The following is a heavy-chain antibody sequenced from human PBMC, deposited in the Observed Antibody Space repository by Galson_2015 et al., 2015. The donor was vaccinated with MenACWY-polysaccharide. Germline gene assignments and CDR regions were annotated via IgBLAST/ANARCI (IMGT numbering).Heavy chain of an antibody. D-gene: IGHD6-19*01. J-gene: IGHJ4*02. CDR2: TYYRSKWYK. CDR3: ASQGIAVAGVIDY. V-gene: IGHV6-1*01. CDR1: GDSVSSNSAA. Sequence: CAISGDSVSSNSAAWNWIRQSPSRGLEWLGRTYYRSKWYKYYALSVKSRMTINVDTAKNQFSLQLNSVTPEDTAMYYCASQGIAVAGVIDYWGQGTLVTVSP.